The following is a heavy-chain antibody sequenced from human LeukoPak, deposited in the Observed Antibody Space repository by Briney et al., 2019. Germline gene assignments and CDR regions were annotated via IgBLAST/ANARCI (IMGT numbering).Heavy chain of an antibody. CDR1: GGSFSGYY. CDR3: AREYCDILTSQSN. CDR2: INHSGST. V-gene: IGHV4-34*01. D-gene: IGHD3-9*01. J-gene: IGHJ4*02. Sequence: PSETLSLTCAVYGGSFSGYYWSWIRQPPGKGLEWIGEINHSGSTNYNPSLKSRVTISVDTSKNQFSLKLSSVTAADTAVYYCAREYCDILTSQSNWGQGTLVTVSS.